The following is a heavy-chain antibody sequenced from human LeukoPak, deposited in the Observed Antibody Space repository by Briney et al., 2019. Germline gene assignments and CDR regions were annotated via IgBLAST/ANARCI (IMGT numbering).Heavy chain of an antibody. Sequence: PGGSLRLSCAASGFTFSSYAMSWVRQAPGKGLEWVSAISGSGGSTYYADSVKGRFTISRDNSKNTLYLQMNSLRAEDTAAYYCAKDLDGDYGHYYYGMDVWGQGTTVTVSS. CDR1: GFTFSSYA. J-gene: IGHJ6*02. CDR3: AKDLDGDYGHYYYGMDV. V-gene: IGHV3-23*01. CDR2: ISGSGGST. D-gene: IGHD4-17*01.